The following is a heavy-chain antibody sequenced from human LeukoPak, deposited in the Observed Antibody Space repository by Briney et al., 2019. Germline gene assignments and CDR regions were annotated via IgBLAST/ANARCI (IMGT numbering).Heavy chain of an antibody. D-gene: IGHD3-9*01. CDR3: ARGGYDMLGYYYGMDV. CDR1: GFTVSSNY. Sequence: PGGSLRLSCAASGFTVSSNYMSWVRQAPGKGLEWVSVIYSGGSTYYADSVKGRFTISRDNSKNTLYLQMNSLRAEDTAVYYCARGGYDMLGYYYGMDVWGQGTTVTVSS. J-gene: IGHJ6*02. V-gene: IGHV3-66*01. CDR2: IYSGGST.